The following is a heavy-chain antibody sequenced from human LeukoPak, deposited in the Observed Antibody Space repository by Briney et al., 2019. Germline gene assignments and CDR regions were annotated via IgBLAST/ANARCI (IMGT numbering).Heavy chain of an antibody. D-gene: IGHD3-9*01. J-gene: IGHJ5*02. V-gene: IGHV3-48*01. Sequence: PGGSLRLSCAASGFTFSSYSMNWVRQAPGKGLEWVSYISSSSSTIYYADSVKGRFTISRDNAKNSLYLQTNSLRAEDTAVYYCARTLRYFDWLSTSPEYNWFDPWGQGTLVTVSS. CDR1: GFTFSSYS. CDR3: ARTLRYFDWLSTSPEYNWFDP. CDR2: ISSSSSTI.